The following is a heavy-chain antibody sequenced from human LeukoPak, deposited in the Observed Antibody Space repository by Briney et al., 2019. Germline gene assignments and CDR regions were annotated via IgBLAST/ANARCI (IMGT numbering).Heavy chain of an antibody. Sequence: ASVKVSCKVSGYTLTELSMHWVRQAPGKGLEWMGGFDPEDGETIYAQKFQGRVTMTKDTSTDTAYMELSSLRSEDTAVYYCATTKPSDIVVVPAAIPKSIEAFDIWGQGTMVTVSS. V-gene: IGHV1-24*01. CDR3: ATTKPSDIVVVPAAIPKSIEAFDI. CDR2: FDPEDGET. CDR1: GYTLTELS. J-gene: IGHJ3*02. D-gene: IGHD2-2*02.